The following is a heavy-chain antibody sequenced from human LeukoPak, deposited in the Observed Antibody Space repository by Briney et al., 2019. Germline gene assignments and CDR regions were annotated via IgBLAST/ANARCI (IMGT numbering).Heavy chain of an antibody. CDR1: GFTSSIYA. D-gene: IGHD3-22*01. Sequence: GGSLRLSCAASGFTSSIYAMSWVRQAPGKGLQWVSSITSRGESTWYVDSVKGRFTITRDNSDNTRYQQMHSRRAEDTAVYYCARDRPNYYGSDGHYYRRDGDYWGRGTLVSVSS. CDR3: ARDRPNYYGSDGHYYRRDGDY. V-gene: IGHV3-23*01. J-gene: IGHJ4*02. CDR2: ITSRGEST.